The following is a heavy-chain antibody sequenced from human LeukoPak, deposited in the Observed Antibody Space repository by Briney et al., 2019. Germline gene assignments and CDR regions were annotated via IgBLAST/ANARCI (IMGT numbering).Heavy chain of an antibody. J-gene: IGHJ5*02. D-gene: IGHD3-9*01. CDR2: IYYSGST. Sequence: SETLSLTCTVSGGSISSYYWSWIRQPPGKGLEWIGYIYYSGSTNYNPSLKSRVTISVDTSKNQFSLKLSSVTATDTAVYYCASGFDWFWFDPWGQGTLVTVSS. CDR3: ASGFDWFWFDP. V-gene: IGHV4-59*01. CDR1: GGSISSYY.